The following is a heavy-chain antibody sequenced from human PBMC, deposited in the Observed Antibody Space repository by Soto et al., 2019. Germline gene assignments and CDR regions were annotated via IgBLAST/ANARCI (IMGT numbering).Heavy chain of an antibody. V-gene: IGHV1-8*01. D-gene: IGHD3-10*01. CDR3: ARDAGSFXY. J-gene: IGHJ4*02. Sequence: GASVKVSCKASGYTFTIYDIHWVRQASGQGLEWMGWMNPNSGNTGYAQKFQGRVTITRDTSASTAYMELSSLRSEDTAVYYCARDAGSFXYWGQGTLVXVSS. CDR2: MNPNSGNT. CDR1: GYTFTIYD.